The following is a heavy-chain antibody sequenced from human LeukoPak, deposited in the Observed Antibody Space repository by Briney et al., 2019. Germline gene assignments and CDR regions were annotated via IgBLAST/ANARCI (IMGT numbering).Heavy chain of an antibody. CDR3: ARSPYGDFWFDP. V-gene: IGHV3-23*01. D-gene: IGHD4-17*01. CDR2: ISVSGNT. CDR1: GFTLSSYA. J-gene: IGHJ5*02. Sequence: GGSLRLSCAASGFTLSSYAMSWVRQGPGKGLEWVSAISVSGNTYHADSVKGRFTISRDSSKNTLYLQMNSLRAEDTAVYYCARSPYGDFWFDPWGQGTLVTVSS.